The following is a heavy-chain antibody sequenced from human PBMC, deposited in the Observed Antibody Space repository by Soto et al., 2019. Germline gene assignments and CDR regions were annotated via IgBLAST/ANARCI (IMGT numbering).Heavy chain of an antibody. D-gene: IGHD2-15*01. CDR1: GGSISSGGYS. J-gene: IGHJ4*02. V-gene: IGHV4-30-2*01. Sequence: PSETLSLTCAVSGGSISSGGYSWSWIRQPPGKGLEWIGYIYHSGSTYYNPSLKSRVTISVDRSKNQFSLKLSSVTAADTAVYYCARGYCSGGSCLHFDYWGQGTLVTVSS. CDR3: ARGYCSGGSCLHFDY. CDR2: IYHSGST.